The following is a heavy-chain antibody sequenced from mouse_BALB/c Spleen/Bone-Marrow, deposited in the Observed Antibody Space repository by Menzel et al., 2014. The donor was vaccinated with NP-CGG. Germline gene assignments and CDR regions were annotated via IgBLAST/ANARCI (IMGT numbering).Heavy chain of an antibody. CDR3: ASYYFGTIYYDAMDN. CDR2: ISYSGTT. D-gene: IGHD1-1*01. V-gene: IGHV3-2*02. Sequence: EVKLVESGPGLVKPSQSLSLPCTATGYSITSDYACNWIRQLPGNKLGWIGFISYSGTTNYNPSLKSRISFTRDTSKNQFFLQLSSVTTEDTAAYYCASYYFGTIYYDAMDNWGQGTSVTVSS. CDR1: GYSITSDYA. J-gene: IGHJ4*01.